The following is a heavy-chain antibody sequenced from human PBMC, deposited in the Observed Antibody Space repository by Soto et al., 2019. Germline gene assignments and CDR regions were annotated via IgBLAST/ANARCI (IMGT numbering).Heavy chain of an antibody. V-gene: IGHV3-20*04. Sequence: GGSLRLSCAASGFTFDDYGMSWVRQAPGKGLEWVSGINWNGGSTGYADSVKGRFTISRDNAKNSLYLQMNSLRAEDTALYYCARDRGDSSGYYYSSPYYFDYWGQGTLVTVSS. D-gene: IGHD3-22*01. CDR3: ARDRGDSSGYYYSSPYYFDY. CDR2: INWNGGST. CDR1: GFTFDDYG. J-gene: IGHJ4*02.